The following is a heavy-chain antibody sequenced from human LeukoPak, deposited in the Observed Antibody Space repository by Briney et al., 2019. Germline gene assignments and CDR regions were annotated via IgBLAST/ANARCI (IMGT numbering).Heavy chain of an antibody. D-gene: IGHD3-22*01. CDR2: IYYSGST. J-gene: IGHJ6*03. Sequence: ETLSLTCTVSGGSISSYYWSWIRQPPGKGLEWIGYIYYSGSTNYNPSLKSRVTISVDTSKNQFSLKLSSVTAADTAVYYCAREALIEGFYYHMDVWGKGTTVTVSS. V-gene: IGHV4-59*12. CDR1: GGSISSYY. CDR3: AREALIEGFYYHMDV.